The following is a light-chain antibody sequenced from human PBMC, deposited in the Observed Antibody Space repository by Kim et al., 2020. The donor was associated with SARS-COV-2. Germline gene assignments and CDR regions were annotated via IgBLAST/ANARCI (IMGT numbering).Light chain of an antibody. J-gene: IGKJ4*01. Sequence: DVQLTQSPAFLSASLGDRVTITCRASQDIGSSLAWYQQKPGKAPKVLVYGASTLQSGVPSRFGGGGVGTKFTLTISNLQPDDFSTYYCQQLSTYPVTFGGGTKVDIK. CDR3: QQLSTYPVT. CDR1: QDIGSS. CDR2: GAS. V-gene: IGKV1-9*01.